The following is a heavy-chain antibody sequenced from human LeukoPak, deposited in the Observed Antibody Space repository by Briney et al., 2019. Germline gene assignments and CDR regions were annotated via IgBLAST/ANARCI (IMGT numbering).Heavy chain of an antibody. V-gene: IGHV3-23*01. CDR3: AKDAQTMVRGVPYYFDY. D-gene: IGHD3-10*01. CDR1: GFTFSSYG. CDR2: ISGSGGST. Sequence: GGTLRLSCAASGFTFSSYGMSWVRQAPGKGLEWVSGISGSGGSTYYADSVKGRFTISRDNSKNTLYLQMNSLRAEDTAVYYCAKDAQTMVRGVPYYFDYWGQGTLVTVSS. J-gene: IGHJ4*02.